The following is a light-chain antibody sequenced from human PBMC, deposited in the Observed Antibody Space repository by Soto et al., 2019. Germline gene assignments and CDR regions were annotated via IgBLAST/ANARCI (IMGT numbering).Light chain of an antibody. CDR2: EVS. J-gene: IGLJ1*01. CDR1: SSDVGGYNY. Sequence: QSALTQPASVSGSPGQAITISCIGTSSDVGGYNYVSWYQQFPGRAPKLIIEEVSNRPSGVSNGFSGSKSGNTASVTLSGLQAKDEADYHCSSRTTAHTLVFGTGTKVIVL. CDR3: SSRTTAHTLV. V-gene: IGLV2-14*01.